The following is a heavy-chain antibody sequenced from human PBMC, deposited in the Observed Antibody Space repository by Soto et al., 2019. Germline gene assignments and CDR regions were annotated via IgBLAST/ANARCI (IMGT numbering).Heavy chain of an antibody. V-gene: IGHV4-59*11. CDR2: IFYTGRS. D-gene: IGHD5-18*01. Sequence: QVQLQESGPGLVKPSETLSLTCTVSGGSISGHYWSWIRQTPGKGLEWIGYIFYTGRSDYNPSLRSRVSFSVDTSKNQLSLTLISVTAADTAVYYCARASQWIQLWLDYYYYYGMDVWGQGTTVTVSS. J-gene: IGHJ6*01. CDR1: GGSISGHY. CDR3: ARASQWIQLWLDYYYYYGMDV.